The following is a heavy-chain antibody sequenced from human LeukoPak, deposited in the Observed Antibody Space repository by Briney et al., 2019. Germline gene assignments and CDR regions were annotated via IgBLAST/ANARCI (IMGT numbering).Heavy chain of an antibody. Sequence: GGSLRLSCEASGFTVSSNYMSWVRQAPGKGLEWVSVIYSGGSTYYADSVKGRFTISRHNSKNTLYLQMNSMRAEDTAVYYCARDWNGDYAGRGAFDIWGQGTMVTVSS. V-gene: IGHV3-53*04. CDR1: GFTVSSNY. CDR2: IYSGGST. J-gene: IGHJ3*02. D-gene: IGHD4-17*01. CDR3: ARDWNGDYAGRGAFDI.